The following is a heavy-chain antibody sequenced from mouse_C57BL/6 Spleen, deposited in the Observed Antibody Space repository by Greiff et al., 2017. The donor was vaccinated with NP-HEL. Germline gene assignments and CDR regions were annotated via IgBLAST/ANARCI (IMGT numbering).Heavy chain of an antibody. Sequence: VKLQESGAELARPGASVKMSCKASGYTFTSYTMHWVKQRPGQGLEWIGYINPSSGYTKYNQKFKDKATLTADKSSSTAYMQLSSLTSEDSAVYYCARDYYYGSSSFAYWGQGTLVTVSA. CDR1: GYTFTSYT. CDR3: ARDYYYGSSSFAY. CDR2: INPSSGYT. V-gene: IGHV1-4*01. D-gene: IGHD1-1*01. J-gene: IGHJ3*01.